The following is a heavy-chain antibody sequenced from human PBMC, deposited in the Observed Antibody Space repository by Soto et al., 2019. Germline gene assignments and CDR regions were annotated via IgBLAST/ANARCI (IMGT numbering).Heavy chain of an antibody. CDR2: ISTDGSIT. CDR3: ARDTDGLHY. Sequence: GGSLRLSCAASGLIFSNYRMHWVRQAPGKGLVWVSCISTDGSITNYADSVKGRFTVSRDNAKNTLYLQMNSLRAEDTALYYCARDTDGLHYWGQGTMVTISS. CDR1: GLIFSNYR. V-gene: IGHV3-74*01. J-gene: IGHJ4*02.